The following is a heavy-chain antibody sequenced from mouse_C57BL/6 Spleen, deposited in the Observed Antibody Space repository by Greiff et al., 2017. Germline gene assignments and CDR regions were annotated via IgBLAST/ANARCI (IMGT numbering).Heavy chain of an antibody. J-gene: IGHJ4*01. CDR3: ARLYGNYDAMDY. CDR1: GFTFSDYG. Sequence: EVKVVESGGGLVKPGGSLKLSCAASGFTFSDYGMHWVRQAPEKGLEWVAYISSGSSTIYYADTVKGRFTISRDNAKNTLFLQMTSLRSEDTAMYYCARLYGNYDAMDYWGQGTSVTVSS. V-gene: IGHV5-17*01. D-gene: IGHD2-1*01. CDR2: ISSGSSTI.